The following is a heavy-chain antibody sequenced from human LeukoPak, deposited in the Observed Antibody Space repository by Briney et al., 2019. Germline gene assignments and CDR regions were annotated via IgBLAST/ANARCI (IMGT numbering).Heavy chain of an antibody. Sequence: ASVRVSCKASGYTSMNHGISWVRQAPGQGLEWMGWISAYNGNTNYAQKLQGRVTVTTDTSTSTAYMELRSLTSDDTAVYYCARDPGRDGYNQDYWGQGTLVTVSS. D-gene: IGHD5-24*01. CDR2: ISAYNGNT. V-gene: IGHV1-18*01. CDR3: ARDPGRDGYNQDY. J-gene: IGHJ4*02. CDR1: GYTSMNHG.